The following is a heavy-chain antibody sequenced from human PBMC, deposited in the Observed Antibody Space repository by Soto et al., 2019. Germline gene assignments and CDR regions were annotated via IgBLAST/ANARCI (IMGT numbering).Heavy chain of an antibody. CDR1: GGTFSSYA. CDR2: IIPIFGTA. V-gene: IGHV1-69*13. CDR3: ARDSIAAPGYYYYYGMDV. D-gene: IGHD6-13*01. Sequence: SVKVSCKASGGTFSSYAISWVRQAPGQGLEWMGGIIPIFGTANYAQKFQGRVTITADESTSTAYMELSSLRSEDTAVYYCARDSIAAPGYYYYYGMDVWGQGTTVTVSS. J-gene: IGHJ6*02.